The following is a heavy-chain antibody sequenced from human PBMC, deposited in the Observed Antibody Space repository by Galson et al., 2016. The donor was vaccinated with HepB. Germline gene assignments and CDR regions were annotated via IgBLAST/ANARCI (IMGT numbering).Heavy chain of an antibody. V-gene: IGHV4-39*07. J-gene: IGHJ4*02. CDR2: MNHRGSS. D-gene: IGHD3-9*01. Sequence: SETLSLTCTVSGGSISSSSYYWSWIRQPPGKGLEWIGEMNHRGSSNYNPSLKRRVTISVDTSKNQFSLNLTSVTAADTAVYYCARSTIMLTGPDGVFDYWGQGTPVTVSS. CDR3: ARSTIMLTGPDGVFDY. CDR1: GGSISSSSYY.